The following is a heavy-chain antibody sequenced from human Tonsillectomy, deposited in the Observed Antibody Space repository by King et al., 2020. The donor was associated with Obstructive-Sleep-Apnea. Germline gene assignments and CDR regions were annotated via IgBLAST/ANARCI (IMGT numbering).Heavy chain of an antibody. Sequence: QVQLVESGGGVVQPGGSLRLSCAASGFTFSSYGMHWVRQAPGKGLEWVAFIRYDGSNKYHADSVKGRFTISRDNSKNTLDLQMNSLRPEDTAVYYCAKDRIVVVPTVMVGHYYGMDVWGQGTTVTVSS. J-gene: IGHJ6*02. CDR3: AKDRIVVVPTVMVGHYYGMDV. CDR2: IRYDGSNK. V-gene: IGHV3-30*02. D-gene: IGHD2-2*01. CDR1: GFTFSSYG.